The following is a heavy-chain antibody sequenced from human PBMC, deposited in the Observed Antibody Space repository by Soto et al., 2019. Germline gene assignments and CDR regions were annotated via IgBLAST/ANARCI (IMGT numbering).Heavy chain of an antibody. CDR1: GFIFSDSS. V-gene: IGHV3-7*03. Sequence: PGGSLRLSCAASGFIFSDSSVTWVRRAPGKGLEWVATIKKDESEIYYVDSVKSRFTISRDNAKNSLDLQMTSLRVEDTAVYYCGRGRDYDGSVHRHVEYWGQGTLVNV. CDR3: GRGRDYDGSVHRHVEY. J-gene: IGHJ4*02. D-gene: IGHD3-22*01. CDR2: IKKDESEI.